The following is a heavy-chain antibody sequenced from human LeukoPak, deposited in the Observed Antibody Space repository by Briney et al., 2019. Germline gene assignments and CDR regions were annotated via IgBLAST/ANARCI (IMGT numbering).Heavy chain of an antibody. CDR2: IKQDGSAK. CDR1: GFTFSRYW. CDR3: ARWGGGFDY. Sequence: TGGSLRLSCAASGFTFSRYWMSWVRQAPGKGLEWVANIKQDGSAKYYGDSVEGRFTISRDNAKNSLYLQMNSLRAEDTAAYYCARWGGGFDYWGQGTLVTVSS. J-gene: IGHJ4*02. D-gene: IGHD3-16*01. V-gene: IGHV3-7*04.